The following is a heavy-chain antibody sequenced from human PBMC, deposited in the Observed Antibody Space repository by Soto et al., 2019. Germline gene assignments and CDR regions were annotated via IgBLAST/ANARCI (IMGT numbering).Heavy chain of an antibody. CDR3: ARPRSSSRNSYGMDG. J-gene: IGHJ6*02. D-gene: IGHD6-13*01. V-gene: IGHV5-51*03. CDR2: IYPGDSDT. Sequence: EVQLVQSGAEVEKPGESLKISCKGSGYSFTSYWIGWVRQMPGKGLEWMGIIYPGDSDTRYSPSIQGQVTISADKSISTADRQGSSLNASDPAMYDCARPRSSSRNSYGMDGWGQGTTAPVSS. CDR1: GYSFTSYW.